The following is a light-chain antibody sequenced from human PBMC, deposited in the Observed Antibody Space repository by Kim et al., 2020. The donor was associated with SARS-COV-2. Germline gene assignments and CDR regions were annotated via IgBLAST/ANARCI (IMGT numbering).Light chain of an antibody. CDR1: SSDVGGYRF. CDR3: SSYTYTTTRV. V-gene: IGLV2-14*03. CDR2: DVT. J-gene: IGLJ3*02. Sequence: QSITISCIGTSSDVGGYRFVSWYQQHPGKAPKLLIYDVTNRPSGISNRFSGSKSGNTASLTISGLQAEDEADYYCSSYTYTTTRVFGGGTKLTVL.